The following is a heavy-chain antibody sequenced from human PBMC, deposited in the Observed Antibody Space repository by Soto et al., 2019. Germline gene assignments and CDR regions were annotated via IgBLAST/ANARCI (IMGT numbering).Heavy chain of an antibody. J-gene: IGHJ5*02. CDR1: GFTFSSYS. CDR2: ISSSSSYI. Sequence: GGSLRLACAASGFTFSSYSMNWVRQAPGKGLEWVSSISSSSSYIYYADSVKGRFTISRDNAKNSLYLQMNSLRAEDTAVYYCARDRWYYDFWSGYYPIPNWFDPWGQGTLDTVSS. V-gene: IGHV3-21*01. D-gene: IGHD3-3*01. CDR3: ARDRWYYDFWSGYYPIPNWFDP.